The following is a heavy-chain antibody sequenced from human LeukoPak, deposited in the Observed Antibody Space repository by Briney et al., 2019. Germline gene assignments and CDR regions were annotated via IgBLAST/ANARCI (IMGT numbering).Heavy chain of an antibody. Sequence: SQTLSLTCTVSGGSISSGGYYWSWIRQHPGKGLEWIGYIYYSGSTYSNPSLKGRVTISVDTSKNQFSLKLSSVTAADAAVYYCAGYQLVYYNFDYWGQGTLVTVSS. J-gene: IGHJ4*02. CDR1: GGSISSGGYY. CDR3: AGYQLVYYNFDY. D-gene: IGHD2-2*02. V-gene: IGHV4-31*03. CDR2: IYYSGST.